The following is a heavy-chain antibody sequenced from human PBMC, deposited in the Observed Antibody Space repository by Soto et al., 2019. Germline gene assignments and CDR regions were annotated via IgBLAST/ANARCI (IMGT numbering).Heavy chain of an antibody. CDR1: GGSVRGSH. V-gene: IGHV4-4*07. CDR3: VKDYRSVGPGCFDP. J-gene: IGHJ5*02. Sequence: SETLSLTCIVSGGSVRGSHWSWIRQSAAKGLEWIGRIYASGTTNYNPSLKSRVTMSVDTSRNQFSLNVKSVTAADAALYYCVKDYRSVGPGCFDPWVQGFLVTDCS. D-gene: IGHD3-16*02. CDR2: IYASGTT.